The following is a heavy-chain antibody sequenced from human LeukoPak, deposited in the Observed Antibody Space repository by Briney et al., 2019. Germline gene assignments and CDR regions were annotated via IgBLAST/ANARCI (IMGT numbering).Heavy chain of an antibody. CDR2: IRSKANSYAT. Sequence: GGSLRLSCAASGFTFSGSAMHWVRQASGKGLEWVGRIRSKANSYATAYAASVKGRFTISRDDSKNTAYLQMNSLRAEDTAVYYCAKDPRRYSRTGGYFEYWGQGTLVTVSS. CDR3: AKDPRRYSRTGGYFEY. J-gene: IGHJ4*02. V-gene: IGHV3-73*01. D-gene: IGHD6-13*01. CDR1: GFTFSGSA.